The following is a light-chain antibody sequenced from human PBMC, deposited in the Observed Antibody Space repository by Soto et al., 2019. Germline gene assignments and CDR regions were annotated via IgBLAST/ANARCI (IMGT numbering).Light chain of an antibody. CDR1: SSNIGSNT. Sequence: QSVLTQPPSASGTPGQRVTISCSGSSSNIGSNTVNWYQQLPGTAPKLLIYSNNQRPSGVPDRFSGSKSGTSASLAISGLQSEDEPDYYCAAWDASLNGVIFGGGTKLTVL. V-gene: IGLV1-44*01. J-gene: IGLJ2*01. CDR2: SNN. CDR3: AAWDASLNGVI.